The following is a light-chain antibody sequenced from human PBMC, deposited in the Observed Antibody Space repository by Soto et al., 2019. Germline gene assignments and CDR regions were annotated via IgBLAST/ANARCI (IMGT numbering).Light chain of an antibody. CDR2: AAS. V-gene: IGKV1-39*01. CDR3: QESHGAPPYT. Sequence: DIQMTQSPSSLSASVGDRVTITCRASQTISTYLNWYQQKPGKSPKLLIYAASTLQSGVPSRFSGSGSGTDFTLTITSLQPEDFATYYCQESHGAPPYTFGQGTKVEIK. J-gene: IGKJ2*01. CDR1: QTISTY.